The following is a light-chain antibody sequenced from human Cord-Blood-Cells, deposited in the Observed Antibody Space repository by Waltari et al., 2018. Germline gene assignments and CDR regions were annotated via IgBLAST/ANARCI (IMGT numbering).Light chain of an antibody. Sequence: NFMLTQPHSVSESPGKTVTISCTPSSGSIASNYVQWYQQRPGSSPTTVIYEDNQRPSGVPDRFSGSIDSSSNSAYLTISGLKTEDEADYYCQSYDSSNQVFGGGTKLTVL. CDR2: EDN. CDR1: SGSIASNY. V-gene: IGLV6-57*01. J-gene: IGLJ3*02. CDR3: QSYDSSNQV.